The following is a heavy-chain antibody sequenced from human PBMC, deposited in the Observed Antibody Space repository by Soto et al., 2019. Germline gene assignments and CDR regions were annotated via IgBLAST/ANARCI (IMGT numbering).Heavy chain of an antibody. CDR3: AEGVPGIAVEGTGYFQH. D-gene: IGHD6-19*01. Sequence: VQLLESGGGLVQPGGSLRLSCAASGFTFSSYAMSWVRQAPGKGLEWVSGISGSGDSTYYADSVKGRFTISRDNSKNRLNVKMNSLRAEDTAVYYCAEGVPGIAVEGTGYFQHWGQGTLVTVSS. CDR1: GFTFSSYA. V-gene: IGHV3-23*01. J-gene: IGHJ1*01. CDR2: ISGSGDST.